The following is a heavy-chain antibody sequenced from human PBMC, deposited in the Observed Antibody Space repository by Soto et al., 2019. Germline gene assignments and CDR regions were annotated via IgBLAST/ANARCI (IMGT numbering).Heavy chain of an antibody. CDR3: ARARDGMNNWNYEL. Sequence: ASVKVSCKASGYTFTSYGISWVRQAPGQGLEWMGGIIPIFGTANYAQKFQGRVTITADESTSTAYMELSSLRSEDTAVYYCARARDGMNNWNYELWGQGTLVTVSS. D-gene: IGHD1-7*01. J-gene: IGHJ4*02. CDR2: IIPIFGTA. V-gene: IGHV1-69*13. CDR1: GYTFTSYG.